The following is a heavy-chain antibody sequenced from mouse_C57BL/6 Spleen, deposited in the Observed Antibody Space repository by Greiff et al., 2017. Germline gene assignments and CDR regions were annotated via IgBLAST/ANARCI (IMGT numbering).Heavy chain of an antibody. Sequence: QVQLQQSGPELVKPGASVQISCKASGYAFSSSWMNWVKQRPGKGLEWIGRIYPGDGDTNYNGKFKGKATLTAEKSSSTAYMQLSSLTSEDSAVYFCARGEGAMDYWGQGTSVTVSS. J-gene: IGHJ4*01. V-gene: IGHV1-82*01. CDR1: GYAFSSSW. CDR2: IYPGDGDT. CDR3: ARGEGAMDY.